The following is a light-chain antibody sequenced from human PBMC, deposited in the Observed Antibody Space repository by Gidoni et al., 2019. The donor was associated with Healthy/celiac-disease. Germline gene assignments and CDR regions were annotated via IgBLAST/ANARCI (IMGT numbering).Light chain of an antibody. V-gene: IGKV3-20*01. CDR1: QSVSSSY. CDR3: QQYGSSPRT. CDR2: GAS. Sequence: GTLSLSPGERATLSCRASQSVSSSYLAWYQQKPGQAPRLLIYGASSRATGIPDRFSGSGSGTDFTLTISRLEPEDFAVYYCQQYGSSPRTFGQGTKVEIK. J-gene: IGKJ1*01.